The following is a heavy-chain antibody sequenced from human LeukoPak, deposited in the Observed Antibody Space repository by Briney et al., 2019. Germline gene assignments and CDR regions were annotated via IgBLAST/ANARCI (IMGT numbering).Heavy chain of an antibody. CDR3: ARRPIRSLDGSGSHHPYYGMDV. CDR1: GGSISSYY. V-gene: IGHV4-4*07. CDR2: IYTSGST. Sequence: SETLSLTCTVSGGSISSYYWSWIRQPAGKGLEWIGRIYTSGSTNYNPSLKSRVTMSVDTSKNQFSLKLSSVTAADTAVYYCARRPIRSLDGSGSHHPYYGMDVWGQGTTVTVSS. D-gene: IGHD3-10*01. J-gene: IGHJ6*02.